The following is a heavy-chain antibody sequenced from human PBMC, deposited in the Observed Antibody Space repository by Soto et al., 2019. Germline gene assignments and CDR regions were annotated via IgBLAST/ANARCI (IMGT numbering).Heavy chain of an antibody. CDR3: AVGRHKTSGSNTCFDP. D-gene: IGHD3-22*01. V-gene: IGHV3-23*01. J-gene: IGHJ5*02. CDR1: GVTFSSYA. Sequence: PWGSLTLTCAASGVTFSSYAMNWVRQPPGKGLEWVSTISNTGGGTFYAGSVRGGFTFSRDNSKNPRYLQMHRLRAYDSAIYFCAVGRHKTSGSNTCFDPWGRGTQVTVSS. CDR2: ISNTGGGT.